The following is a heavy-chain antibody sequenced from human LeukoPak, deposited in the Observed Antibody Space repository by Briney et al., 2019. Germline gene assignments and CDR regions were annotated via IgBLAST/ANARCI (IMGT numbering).Heavy chain of an antibody. CDR2: IWDDGSTQ. CDR1: GFTFSRSG. Sequence: GGSLRLSCAASGFTFSRSGMHWVGQAPGKGLEWVAVIWDDGSTQKYADSVKGRFTISRDNSKSMLYLQMNTLRAEDTAVYYCARDLGSVPFDYWGQGTLVTVSA. V-gene: IGHV3-33*01. CDR3: ARDLGSVPFDY. J-gene: IGHJ4*02.